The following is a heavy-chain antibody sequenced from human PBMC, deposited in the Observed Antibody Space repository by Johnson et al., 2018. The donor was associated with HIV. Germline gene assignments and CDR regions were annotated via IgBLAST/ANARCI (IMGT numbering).Heavy chain of an antibody. J-gene: IGHJ3*02. D-gene: IGHD2-2*01. CDR3: AREGNQLLGGDAFDI. CDR1: GFTFSSFG. V-gene: IGHV3-33*01. Sequence: QVQLVESGGGLVQPGGSLRLSCAASGFTFSSFGMHWVRQAPGKGLEWVTVIWYDGNNKYYVDSVKGRFTISRDNAKNTLSLQMNSLRPEDTAVYYCAREGNQLLGGDAFDIWGQGTMVTVSS. CDR2: IWYDGNNK.